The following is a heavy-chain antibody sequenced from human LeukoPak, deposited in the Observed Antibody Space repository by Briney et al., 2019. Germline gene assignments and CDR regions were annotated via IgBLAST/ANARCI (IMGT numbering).Heavy chain of an antibody. CDR3: ARTSSSWPRYAFDL. V-gene: IGHV3-53*01. D-gene: IGHD6-13*01. CDR1: GFTVSTNY. CDR2: IYSRGRT. J-gene: IGHJ3*01. Sequence: GGSLRLSCAASGFTVSTNYMTWVRQAPGKGLEWVSVIYSRGRTYYADSVKGRFTISRDSSKNMLYLQMNSLRAEDTAVYYCARTSSSWPRYAFDLWGQGTMVTVYS.